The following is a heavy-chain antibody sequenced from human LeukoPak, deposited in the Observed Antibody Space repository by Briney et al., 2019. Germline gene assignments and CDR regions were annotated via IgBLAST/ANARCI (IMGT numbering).Heavy chain of an antibody. Sequence: GASVKVSCKASGYTFSIYYIHWVRQAPGQGLEWMGLINPSDGSTTYAQRFQGRVTMTRDTSTNTVYVGLSGLRSEDTAVYYCARVGIVGPTSYFDYWGQGTLVAVSS. J-gene: IGHJ4*02. V-gene: IGHV1-46*01. D-gene: IGHD1-26*01. CDR2: INPSDGST. CDR1: GYTFSIYY. CDR3: ARVGIVGPTSYFDY.